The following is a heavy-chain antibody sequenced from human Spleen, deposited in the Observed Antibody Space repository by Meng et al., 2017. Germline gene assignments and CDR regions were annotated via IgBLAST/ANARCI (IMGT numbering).Heavy chain of an antibody. Sequence: LPPQVSGPGLVKPSETLSLTCTVSCDSISSASYYWGWIRQPPGKGLEWIGSIHYSGTTYSNPSLKSRVTMSLDTSKNQFSLKLSSVTAADTAVYYCARSAYAINNWFDPWGQGTLVTVSS. CDR1: CDSISSASYY. D-gene: IGHD3-9*01. V-gene: IGHV4-39*07. CDR3: ARSAYAINNWFDP. J-gene: IGHJ5*02. CDR2: IHYSGTT.